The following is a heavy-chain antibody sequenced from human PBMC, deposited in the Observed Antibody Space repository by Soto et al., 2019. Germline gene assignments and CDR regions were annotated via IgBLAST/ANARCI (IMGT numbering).Heavy chain of an antibody. J-gene: IGHJ4*02. D-gene: IGHD3-10*01. CDR1: GFSISDCS. V-gene: IGHV3-48*01. CDR3: ASVLGTRRSGSYPSD. CDR2: ISNNNDAI. Sequence: EVQLVESGGGLVQPGGSLRLSCAASGFSISDCSMNWVRRAPGKGLEWISYISNNNDAIYYADSVKGRFTISRANAKNSLYLQRNSLRAEDTAVYYCASVLGTRRSGSYPSDWGQGTLVTVSS.